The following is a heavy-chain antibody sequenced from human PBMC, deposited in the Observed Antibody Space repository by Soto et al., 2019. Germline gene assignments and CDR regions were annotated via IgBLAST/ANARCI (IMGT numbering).Heavy chain of an antibody. V-gene: IGHV4-30-4*01. D-gene: IGHD4-17*01. J-gene: IGHJ4*02. CDR1: GGSISSGDYY. CDR2: IYYSGST. Sequence: SETLSLTCTVSGGSISSGDYYWSWIRQPPGKGLEWIGYIYYSGSTYYNPSLKSRVTISVDTSKNQFSLELSSVTAADTAVYYCARHSTSDYGDYMDYWGQGTLVTVSS. CDR3: ARHSTSDYGDYMDY.